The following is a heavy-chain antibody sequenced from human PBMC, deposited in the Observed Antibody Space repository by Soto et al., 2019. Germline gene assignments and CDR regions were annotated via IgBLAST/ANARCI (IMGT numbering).Heavy chain of an antibody. CDR1: GYTFTSYD. V-gene: IGHV1-8*01. Sequence: QVQLVQSGAEVKKPGASVKVSCKASGYTFTSYDINWVRQATGQGLEWMGWMNPNSGNTGYAQKFQGRVTMTRNTSICRAYMELSSLRSADTAVYYCAGGYCYGPYYYGMDVWGQGTTVTVSS. J-gene: IGHJ6*02. CDR2: MNPNSGNT. D-gene: IGHD5-18*01. CDR3: AGGYCYGPYYYGMDV.